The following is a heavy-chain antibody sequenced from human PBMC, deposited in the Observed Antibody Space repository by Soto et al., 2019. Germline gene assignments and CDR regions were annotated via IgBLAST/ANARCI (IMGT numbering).Heavy chain of an antibody. CDR2: LNAGNSNR. CDR3: ARGYDYVWGSYRSDAFDI. D-gene: IGHD3-16*02. V-gene: IGHV1-3*01. CDR1: GYTFTNYA. Sequence: QVQLVQSGAEVKKPGASVKVSCKASGYTFTNYAIHWVRQAPGQRLEWLGWLNAGNSNREYSQKFQGRIIMTKDTSASTAYMELNSLISEDTAVYYCARGYDYVWGSYRSDAFDICGQGTMVTVSS. J-gene: IGHJ3*02.